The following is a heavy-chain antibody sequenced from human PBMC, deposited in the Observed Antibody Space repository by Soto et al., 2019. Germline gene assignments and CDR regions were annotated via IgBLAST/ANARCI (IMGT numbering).Heavy chain of an antibody. CDR1: GFTFSSYA. V-gene: IGHV3-30-3*01. J-gene: IGHJ4*02. CDR3: ARQGYDFWSGTPHFDD. D-gene: IGHD3-3*01. CDR2: ISYDGSNK. Sequence: QVQLVESGGGVVQPGRYLRLYCAASGFTFSSYAMHWVRQAPGKGLEWVAVISYDGSNKYYADSVKGRFTISRDNSKNTLYLQMNSLRAEDTAVYYCARQGYDFWSGTPHFDDWGQGTLVTVSS.